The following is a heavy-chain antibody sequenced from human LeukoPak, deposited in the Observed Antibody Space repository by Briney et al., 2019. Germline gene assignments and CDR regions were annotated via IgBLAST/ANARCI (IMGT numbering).Heavy chain of an antibody. J-gene: IGHJ4*02. CDR3: ARGEGIVGSTGLSY. V-gene: IGHV1-2*02. CDR1: GYNFDGYY. CDR2: INPNTDDT. Sequence: ASVKVSCTASGYNFDGYYIHWVRQAPGQGLEWMAWINPNTDDTHFAQNFQDRVTLSRDNSISTAYLELRSLRYDDTAVYYCARGEGIVGSTGLSYWGQGTLVSVSS. D-gene: IGHD1-26*01.